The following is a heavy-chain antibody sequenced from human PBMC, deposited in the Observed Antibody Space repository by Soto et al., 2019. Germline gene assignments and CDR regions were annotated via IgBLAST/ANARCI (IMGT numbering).Heavy chain of an antibody. CDR2: LYNSGTT. D-gene: IGHD3-10*01. V-gene: IGHV4-59*01. CDR1: GASIRSDY. CDR3: ARDGSGRPATN. J-gene: IGHJ4*02. Sequence: PSETLSLTCTVSGASIRSDYWIWIRQPPGRGLEWIGFLYNSGTTNYNPSLKSRVTISGDTSKNQFSLNLRSVTAADTAVYYCARDGSGRPATNWGQGSLVT.